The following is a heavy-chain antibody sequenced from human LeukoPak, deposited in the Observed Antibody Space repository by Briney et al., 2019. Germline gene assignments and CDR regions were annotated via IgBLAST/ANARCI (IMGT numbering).Heavy chain of an antibody. D-gene: IGHD6-13*01. CDR2: INAGNGNT. J-gene: IGHJ4*02. V-gene: IGHV1-3*01. CDR3: ARGTGIAAALQ. CDR1: GYTFTSYA. Sequence: GASVKGSCKASGYTFTSYAMHWVRQDPGQRLYWMGWINAGNGNTKYSQKFQGRVTITRDTSASTAYMELSSLRSEDTAVYYCARGTGIAAALQWGQGTLVNVSS.